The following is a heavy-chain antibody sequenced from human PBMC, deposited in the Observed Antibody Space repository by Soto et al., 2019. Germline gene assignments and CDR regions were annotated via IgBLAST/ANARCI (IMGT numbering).Heavy chain of an antibody. CDR3: ARTLVGATKNTPSSYSYYGSDV. V-gene: IGHV1-69*01. CDR1: GGTFSSYA. Sequence: QVQLVQSGAEVKKPGSSVKVSCKASGGTFSSYAISWVRQAPGQGLEWMGGIIPIFGTANYAQKFQGRVTITADESTSTAYMELSSLRSEDTAVYYCARTLVGATKNTPSSYSYYGSDVWGQGTTVTVSS. J-gene: IGHJ6*02. CDR2: IIPIFGTA. D-gene: IGHD1-26*01.